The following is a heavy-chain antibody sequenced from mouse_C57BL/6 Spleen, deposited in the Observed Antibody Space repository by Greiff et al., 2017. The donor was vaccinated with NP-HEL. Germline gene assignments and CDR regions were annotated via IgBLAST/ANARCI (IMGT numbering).Heavy chain of an antibody. V-gene: IGHV1-15*01. Sequence: VKLQQSGAELVRPGASVTLSCKASGYTFTDYEMHWVKQTPVHGLEWIGAIDPETGGTAYNQKFKGKAILTADKSSSTAYMELRSLTSEDSAVYYCTRSARLSGYFDYWGQGTTLTVSS. J-gene: IGHJ2*01. CDR1: GYTFTDYE. CDR2: IDPETGGT. CDR3: TRSARLSGYFDY. D-gene: IGHD1-1*02.